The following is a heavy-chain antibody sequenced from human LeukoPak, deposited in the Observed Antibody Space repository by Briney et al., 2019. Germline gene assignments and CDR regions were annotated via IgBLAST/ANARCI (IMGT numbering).Heavy chain of an antibody. CDR3: ARHRPLGYCSGGSCYSAFDI. CDR1: GGSISSGDYY. D-gene: IGHD2-15*01. J-gene: IGHJ3*02. V-gene: IGHV4-30-4*08. CDR2: IYYSGST. Sequence: SETLSLTCSVSGGSISSGDYYWSWIRQPPGKGLEWIGYIYYSGSTYYNPSLKSRVTISVDTSKNQFSLKLSSVTAADTAVYYCARHRPLGYCSGGSCYSAFDIWGQGTMVTVSS.